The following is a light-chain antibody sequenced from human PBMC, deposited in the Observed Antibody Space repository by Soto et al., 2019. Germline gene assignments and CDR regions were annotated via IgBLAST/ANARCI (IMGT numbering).Light chain of an antibody. CDR3: QQYGSSPST. V-gene: IGKV3-20*01. CDR1: QSVTSSY. CDR2: GAS. Sequence: EIVLTQSPGTLSLSTGERATLSCRASQSVTSSYLAWYQQKPGQAPRLLINGASSRVTGIPDRFSGSGSGTDFTLTISRLEPEDFAVYYCQQYGSSPSTFGRGTKVESK. J-gene: IGKJ1*01.